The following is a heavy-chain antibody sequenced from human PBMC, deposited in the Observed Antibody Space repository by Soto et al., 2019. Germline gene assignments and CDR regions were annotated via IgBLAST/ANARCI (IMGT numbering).Heavy chain of an antibody. D-gene: IGHD1-26*01. CDR1: GYTFTSYD. Sequence: QVKLVQSGAEVKKPGASVKVSCKASGYTFTSYDINWVRQATGQGREWMGWMNPNSGNTGYARKFQGRVTMTRITSISTAYMELSSLRSEDTAVYYCAGELNAFDSWGQGTMVTVSS. V-gene: IGHV1-8*01. CDR3: AGELNAFDS. J-gene: IGHJ3*02. CDR2: MNPNSGNT.